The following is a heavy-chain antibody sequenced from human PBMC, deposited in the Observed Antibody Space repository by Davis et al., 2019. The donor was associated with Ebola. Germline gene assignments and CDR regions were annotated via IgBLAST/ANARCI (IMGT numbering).Heavy chain of an antibody. CDR3: ALGFCTRTNCLAEY. J-gene: IGHJ4*02. D-gene: IGHD2-2*01. CDR1: GWSDSGYF. CDR2: INHSGGT. Sequence: SDTLSLTCGVYGWSDSGYFRTWIRQPPGKGLEWIGEINHSGGTNYNPSLKSRVTISVDTSKNQFSLKLSSVTAADTSTYYCALGFCTRTNCLAEYWGQGTLVTVSP. V-gene: IGHV4-34*01.